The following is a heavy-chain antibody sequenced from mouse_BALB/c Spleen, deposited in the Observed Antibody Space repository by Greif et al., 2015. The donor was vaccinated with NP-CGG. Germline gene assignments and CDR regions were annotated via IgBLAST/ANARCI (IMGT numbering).Heavy chain of an antibody. CDR3: ARDYGYGYWYFDV. J-gene: IGHJ1*01. CDR1: GFTFSSFG. CDR2: ISSGSSTI. Sequence: EVMLVESGGGLVQPGGSRKLSCAASGFTFSSFGMHWVRQAPEKGLEWVAYISSGSSTIYYADTVKGRFTISRDNPKNTLFLQMTSLRSEDTAMYYCARDYGYGYWYFDVWGAGTTVTVSS. D-gene: IGHD2-2*01. V-gene: IGHV5-17*02.